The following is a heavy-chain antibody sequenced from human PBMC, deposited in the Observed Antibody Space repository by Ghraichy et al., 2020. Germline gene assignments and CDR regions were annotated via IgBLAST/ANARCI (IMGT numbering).Heavy chain of an antibody. CDR3: ARGRALDV. CDR2: NSAYNGKT. J-gene: IGHJ6*02. CDR1: GYTFTSYG. Sequence: ASVKVSCKASGYTFTSYGISWVRQAPGQGLEWMGWNSAYNGKTNYAQKLQGRVTMTTDTSTSPASMELRSLGSDDTAVYYCARGRALDVWGQGTTVTVSS. V-gene: IGHV1-18*01.